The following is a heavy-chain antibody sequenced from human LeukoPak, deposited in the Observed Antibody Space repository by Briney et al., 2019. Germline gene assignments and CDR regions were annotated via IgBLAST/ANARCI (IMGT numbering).Heavy chain of an antibody. Sequence: ASVKVSCKASGYTFTSYDINWVRQAPGQGLEWMGWMNPNSGNTGYAQKFQGRVTMTRDTSISTAYMELSSLRSEDTAVYYCARSRRGRNFDYWGQGTLVTVSS. D-gene: IGHD1-14*01. CDR3: ARSRRGRNFDY. CDR2: MNPNSGNT. V-gene: IGHV1-8*01. J-gene: IGHJ4*02. CDR1: GYTFTSYD.